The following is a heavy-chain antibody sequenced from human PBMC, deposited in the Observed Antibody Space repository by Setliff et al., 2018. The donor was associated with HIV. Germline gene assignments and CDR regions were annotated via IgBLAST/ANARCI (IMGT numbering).Heavy chain of an antibody. CDR3: ATSGFYDILTGPTPGVFDI. Sequence: ASVKVSCKLSGYTLSEVSMHWVRQAPGEGLEWMGGFDPEDGETIYAEKFQGRVTMTEDTSTDTAYMALSSLRSEDTAMYYCATSGFYDILTGPTPGVFDIWGQGTMVTVSS. CDR2: FDPEDGET. J-gene: IGHJ3*02. CDR1: GYTLSEVS. V-gene: IGHV1-24*01. D-gene: IGHD3-9*01.